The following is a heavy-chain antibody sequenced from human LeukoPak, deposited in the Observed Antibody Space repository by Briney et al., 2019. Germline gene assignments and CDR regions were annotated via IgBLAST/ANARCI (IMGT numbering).Heavy chain of an antibody. CDR2: IYYSGST. J-gene: IGHJ4*02. CDR3: ARVCSGYDLDDY. V-gene: IGHV4-59*01. D-gene: IGHD5-12*01. Sequence: ASETLSLTCTVSGGSISSYYWSWIRQPPGKGLEWIGYIYYSGSTNYNPSLKSRVTISVDTSKNQFSLKLSSVTAADTAVYYCARVCSGYDLDDYWGQGTLVTVSS. CDR1: GGSISSYY.